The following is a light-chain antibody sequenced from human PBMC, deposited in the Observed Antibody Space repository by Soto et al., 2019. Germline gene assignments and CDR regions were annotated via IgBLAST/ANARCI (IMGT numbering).Light chain of an antibody. CDR3: SSYTSTNSWV. Sequence: QSALTQSASVSGSPGQSITISCTGTSSDVGGYNYVSWYQQHPGKAPKLIIYDVSNRPSGVYTRFSGSKSGNTASLTISGLQAEDEADYSCSSYTSTNSWVFGGGTQLTVL. CDR1: SSDVGGYNY. V-gene: IGLV2-14*01. CDR2: DVS. J-gene: IGLJ3*02.